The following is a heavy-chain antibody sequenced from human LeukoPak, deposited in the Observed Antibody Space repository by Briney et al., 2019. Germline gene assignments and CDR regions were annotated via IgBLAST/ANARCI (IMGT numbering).Heavy chain of an antibody. CDR1: GGSFSGYY. CDR3: ARVGYYPDYYMDV. Sequence: SETLSLTCAVYGGSFSGYYWSWIRQPPGKGLEWIGEINHSGSTNYNPSLKSRVTISVDTSKNQFSLNLSSVTAADTAVYYCARVGYYPDYYMDVWGKGTTVTVSS. CDR2: INHSGST. J-gene: IGHJ6*03. V-gene: IGHV4-34*01. D-gene: IGHD2-21*01.